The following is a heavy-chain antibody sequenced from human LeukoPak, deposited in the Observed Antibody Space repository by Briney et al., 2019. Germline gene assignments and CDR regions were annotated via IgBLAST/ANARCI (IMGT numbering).Heavy chain of an antibody. CDR2: IYYSGST. V-gene: IGHV4-59*12. CDR1: GGSISNYY. J-gene: IGHJ6*03. D-gene: IGHD2-2*01. Sequence: SETLSLTCTVSGGSISNYYWSWIRQPPGKGLEWIGYIYYSGSTKYNPSLKSRVTISVDTSKNQFSLKLSSVTAADTAVYYCAIDTLGYCSSTSCYSGKDYYYYYMDVWGKGTTVTVSS. CDR3: AIDTLGYCSSTSCYSGKDYYYYYMDV.